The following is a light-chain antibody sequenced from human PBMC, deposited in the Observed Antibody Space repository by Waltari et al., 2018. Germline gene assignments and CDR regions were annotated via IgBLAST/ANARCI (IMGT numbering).Light chain of an antibody. J-gene: IGLJ3*02. CDR1: SSDIGGYNY. CDR3: CSFTRTSTWV. Sequence: QSALTQPASVSGSPGQSITISCTGTSSDIGGYNYVSWYQQYPGKAPKLIIYDVRHRPSGISNRFSASKSGITASLTISGLLAEDEADYFCCSFTRTSTWVFGGGTKLTVL. CDR2: DVR. V-gene: IGLV2-14*03.